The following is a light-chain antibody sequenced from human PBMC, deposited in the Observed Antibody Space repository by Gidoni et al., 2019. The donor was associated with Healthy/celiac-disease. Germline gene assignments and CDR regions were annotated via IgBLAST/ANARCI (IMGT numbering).Light chain of an antibody. Sequence: DIQMTQSPSSLSASVGDRVTITSRASQSISSYLNWYQQKPGKATKLLIYAASSLQSGVPSRFSGSGSGTDFTLTISSLQPEDFATYYCQQSYSTLLFTFGPGTKVDIK. CDR1: QSISSY. CDR3: QQSYSTLLFT. V-gene: IGKV1-39*01. J-gene: IGKJ3*01. CDR2: AAS.